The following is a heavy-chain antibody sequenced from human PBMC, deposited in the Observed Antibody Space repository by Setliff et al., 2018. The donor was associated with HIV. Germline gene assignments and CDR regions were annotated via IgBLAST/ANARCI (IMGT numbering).Heavy chain of an antibody. D-gene: IGHD5-12*01. CDR1: GSIFSTYS. Sequence: GGSLRLSCAASGSIFSTYSMNWVRQAPGKGLEWVSYIRSSADTIYYADSVKGRFTISRDNAKNSLYLQMNSLRVEDTAVYFCARVGTGYKSAGNAFDIWGQGTMVTVSS. CDR2: IRSSADTI. V-gene: IGHV3-48*04. J-gene: IGHJ3*02. CDR3: ARVGTGYKSAGNAFDI.